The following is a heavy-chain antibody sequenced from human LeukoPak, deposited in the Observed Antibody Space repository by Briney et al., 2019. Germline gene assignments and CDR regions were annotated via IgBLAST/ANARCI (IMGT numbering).Heavy chain of an antibody. Sequence: ASVKVSCKASGYTFSGTGWYLYWLRQAPGEGLECMGWIYPNNGATAYAQKFQGRVAMTRDTSITTSYMELSRLRPDDTAVYYCARDGPAQMVDFDYWGQGTLVTVSS. CDR2: IYPNNGAT. D-gene: IGHD3-10*01. V-gene: IGHV1-2*02. CDR3: ARDGPAQMVDFDY. CDR1: GYTFSGTGWY. J-gene: IGHJ4*02.